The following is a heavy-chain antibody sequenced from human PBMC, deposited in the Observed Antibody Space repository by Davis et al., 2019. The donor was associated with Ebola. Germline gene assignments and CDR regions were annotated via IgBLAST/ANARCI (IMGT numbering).Heavy chain of an antibody. CDR3: ARAGGTYYYDSSGYQIDY. J-gene: IGHJ4*02. CDR1: GGSISSYY. Sequence: PSETLSLTCTVSGGSISSYYWSWIRQPPGKGLEWIGYIYYSGSTNYNPSLKSRVTISVDTSKNQFSLKLSSVTAADTAVYYCARAGGTYYYDSSGYQIDYWGQGTLVTVSS. CDR2: IYYSGST. D-gene: IGHD3-22*01. V-gene: IGHV4-59*01.